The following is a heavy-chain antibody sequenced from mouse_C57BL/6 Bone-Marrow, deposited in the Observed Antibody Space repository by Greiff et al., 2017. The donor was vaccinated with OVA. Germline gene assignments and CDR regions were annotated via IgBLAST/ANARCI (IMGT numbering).Heavy chain of an antibody. V-gene: IGHV1-42*01. CDR1: GYSFTGYY. D-gene: IGHD1-1*01. CDR3: ARTDYYGSSDYAMDY. J-gene: IGHJ4*01. Sequence: EVKLVQSGPELVKPGASVKISCKASGYSFTGYYMNWVKQSPEKSLEWIGEINPSTGGTTYNQKFTAKATLTVDKSSSTAYMQLKSLTSEDSAVYYCARTDYYGSSDYAMDYWGQGTSVTVSS. CDR2: INPSTGGT.